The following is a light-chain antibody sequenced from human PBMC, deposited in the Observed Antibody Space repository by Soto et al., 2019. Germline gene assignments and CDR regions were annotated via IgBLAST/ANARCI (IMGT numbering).Light chain of an antibody. CDR2: GAS. V-gene: IGKV3-15*01. Sequence: EIVMTQSPATLSVSPGERATLSCRASQSVSNNLAWYQKKPGQAPRLLIYGASTRATGIPARFSGSGSGTEFTLTISRLQSEDLAVYYCQQYNNWWTFGQGTKVEIK. J-gene: IGKJ1*01. CDR1: QSVSNN. CDR3: QQYNNWWT.